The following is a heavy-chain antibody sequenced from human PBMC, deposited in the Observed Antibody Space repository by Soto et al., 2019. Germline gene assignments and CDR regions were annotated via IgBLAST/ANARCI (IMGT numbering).Heavy chain of an antibody. CDR2: INAGNGDT. CDR3: AREGDATLYYAMDV. CDR1: GYTFTSYA. D-gene: IGHD2-21*02. J-gene: IGHJ6*02. V-gene: IGHV1-3*01. Sequence: VQLVQSGAEVKKPVASVKVSCKASGYTFTSYAMHWVRQAPGHGPEWMGWINAGNGDTKYSQNFQGRVTITRNTSASTVSMELSSLRSEDTAVYHCAREGDATLYYAMDVWGQGTTVTVSS.